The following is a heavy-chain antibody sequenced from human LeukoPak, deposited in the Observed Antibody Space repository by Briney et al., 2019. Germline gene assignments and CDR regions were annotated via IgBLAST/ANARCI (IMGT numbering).Heavy chain of an antibody. J-gene: IGHJ4*02. V-gene: IGHV4-34*01. CDR1: GGSFSGYY. D-gene: IGHD6-6*01. Sequence: SETLSLTCAVYGGSFSGYYWSWIRQPPGKGLEWIGEINHSGSTNYNPSLKSRATISVDTSKNQFSLKLSSVTAADTAVYYCARGEYSSSFDCWGQGTLVTVSS. CDR2: INHSGST. CDR3: ARGEYSSSFDC.